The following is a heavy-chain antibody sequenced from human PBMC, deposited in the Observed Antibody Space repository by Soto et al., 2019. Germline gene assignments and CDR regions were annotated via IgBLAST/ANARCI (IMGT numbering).Heavy chain of an antibody. CDR1: GGSFSGYY. V-gene: IGHV4-34*01. Sequence: SETLSLTCAVYGGSFSGYYWSWIRQPPGKGLEWIGEINHSGSTNHNPSLKSRVTISVDTSKNQFSLKLSSVTAADTAVYYCARHSTSCYFCYYYYGMDVWGQGTTVTVSS. CDR3: ARHSTSCYFCYYYYGMDV. J-gene: IGHJ6*02. D-gene: IGHD2-2*01. CDR2: INHSGST.